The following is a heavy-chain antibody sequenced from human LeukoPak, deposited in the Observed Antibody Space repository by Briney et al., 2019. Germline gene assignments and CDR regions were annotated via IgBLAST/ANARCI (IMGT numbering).Heavy chain of an antibody. CDR1: GFSVSSKY. Sequence: GGSLRLSCAASGFSVSSKYMSWVRQAPGKGLEWVTVINTSGSTHYADFVKGRFTISRDNAKNTVYLQINSLRDEDTAVYYCARICSSTDCLIPDWGQGTLVTVSS. D-gene: IGHD2-2*01. CDR3: ARICSSTDCLIPD. V-gene: IGHV3-53*01. J-gene: IGHJ4*02. CDR2: INTSGST.